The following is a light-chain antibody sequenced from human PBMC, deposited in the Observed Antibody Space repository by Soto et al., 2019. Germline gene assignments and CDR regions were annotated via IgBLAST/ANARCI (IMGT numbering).Light chain of an antibody. CDR3: HQYYDSPLT. CDR2: WAS. CDR1: QTVLYSSNNRDY. V-gene: IGKV4-1*01. Sequence: DIVMTQSPDSLAVSLGERATINCRSSQTVLYSSNNRDYLAWYQQKPGQPPKLLIYWASARESGVPDRFSGSGSGTDFTLTISSLQAEDVAVYYCHQYYDSPLTVGGGTKVDIK. J-gene: IGKJ4*01.